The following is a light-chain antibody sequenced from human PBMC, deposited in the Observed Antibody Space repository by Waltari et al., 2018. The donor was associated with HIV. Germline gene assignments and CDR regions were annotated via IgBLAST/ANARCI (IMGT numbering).Light chain of an antibody. CDR3: AAWDDSLNAVV. Sequence: QSVLTQPPSASGTPGQRVTMSCAGGSSNIGSNSVNWYQVFPGAAPKLLINRDYGRPAGVPDRFSGSKSGTSASLAISGLESEDEADYHCAAWDDSLNAVVFGGGTKLNVL. CDR1: SSNIGSNS. J-gene: IGLJ2*01. CDR2: RDY. V-gene: IGLV1-44*01.